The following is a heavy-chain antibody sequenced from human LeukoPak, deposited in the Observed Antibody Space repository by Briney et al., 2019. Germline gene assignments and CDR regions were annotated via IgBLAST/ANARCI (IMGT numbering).Heavy chain of an antibody. CDR1: GFTFSSYA. CDR3: AKDLVVGALDY. CDR2: ISGSGGST. V-gene: IGHV3-23*01. J-gene: IGHJ4*02. D-gene: IGHD1-26*01. Sequence: GGSLRLSCAASGFTFSSYAMTWIRQAPGKGLEWVSSISGSGGSTDYADSVKGRFTISRDNSRNMVFLQMNSLRADDTAVYYCAKDLVVGALDYWGQGTLVTVSS.